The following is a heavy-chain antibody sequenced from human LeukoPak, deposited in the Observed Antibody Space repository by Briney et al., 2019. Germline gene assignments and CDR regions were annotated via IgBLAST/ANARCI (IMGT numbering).Heavy chain of an antibody. Sequence: GGTLRLSCAASGFTFSSYGMSWVRQAPGKGLEWVSSISSSSSYIYYADSVKGRFTISRDNAKNSLYLQMNSLRAEDTAVYYCASHSGWYADFDYLGQGTLVTVSS. CDR1: GFTFSSYG. V-gene: IGHV3-21*01. J-gene: IGHJ4*02. CDR2: ISSSSSYI. D-gene: IGHD6-19*01. CDR3: ASHSGWYADFDY.